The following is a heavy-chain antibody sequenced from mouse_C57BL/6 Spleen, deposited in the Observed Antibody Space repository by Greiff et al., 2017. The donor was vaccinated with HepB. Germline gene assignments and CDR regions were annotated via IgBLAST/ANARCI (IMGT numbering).Heavy chain of an antibody. Sequence: VQLQQSGAELVKPGASVKISCKASGYAFSSYWMNWVKQRPGKGLEWIGQIYPGDGDTNYNGKFKGKATLTADKSSSTAYMQLSSLTSEDSAVYFGERRISYYGSSYGAMDYWGQGTSVTVSS. CDR2: IYPGDGDT. D-gene: IGHD1-1*01. CDR3: ERRISYYGSSYGAMDY. J-gene: IGHJ4*01. V-gene: IGHV1-80*01. CDR1: GYAFSSYW.